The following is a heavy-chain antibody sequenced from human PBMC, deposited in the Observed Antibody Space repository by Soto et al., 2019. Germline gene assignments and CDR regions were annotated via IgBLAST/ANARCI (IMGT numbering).Heavy chain of an antibody. J-gene: IGHJ4*02. CDR1: GYTFTDNY. CDR2: INPNSGGT. Sequence: ASVKVSCKASGYTFTDNYLQWVRQAPGQGLGWMGWINPNSGGTNYAQKFQGWVTMTRDTSISTAYMERSRLRSDDTAVYYWARGPYYSSSWSGYYFAYWGKGTLATV. CDR3: ARGPYYSSSWSGYYFAY. D-gene: IGHD6-13*01. V-gene: IGHV1-2*04.